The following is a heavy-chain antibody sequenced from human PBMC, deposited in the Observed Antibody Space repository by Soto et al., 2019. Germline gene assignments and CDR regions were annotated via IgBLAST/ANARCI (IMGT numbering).Heavy chain of an antibody. V-gene: IGHV1-69*13. CDR2: IIPIFGTA. CDR3: ATGILEFDSSGYYYGEYFKH. D-gene: IGHD3-22*01. CDR1: GGTFSSYA. Sequence: ASVKVSCKASGGTFSSYAISWVRQAPGQGLEWMGGIIPIFGTANYAQKFQGRVTITADESTSTAYMELSSLRSEDTAVYYCATGILEFDSSGYYYGEYFKHWGQGTLVTVS. J-gene: IGHJ1*01.